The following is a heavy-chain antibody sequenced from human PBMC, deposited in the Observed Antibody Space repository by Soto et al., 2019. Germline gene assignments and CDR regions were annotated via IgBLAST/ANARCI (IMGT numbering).Heavy chain of an antibody. J-gene: IGHJ4*02. CDR1: GFVFKDSA. CDR3: TRLISAAQDY. CDR2: IRDRAYNYAT. D-gene: IGHD3-10*01. V-gene: IGHV3-73*01. Sequence: GGSLRLSCEASGFVFKDSASHWVRQASGKGLEWVGRIRDRAYNYATAYAASVKGRFTISRDDSNNKAYLQMDSLKTEDTAIYYCTRLISAAQDYWGQGTLVTVSS.